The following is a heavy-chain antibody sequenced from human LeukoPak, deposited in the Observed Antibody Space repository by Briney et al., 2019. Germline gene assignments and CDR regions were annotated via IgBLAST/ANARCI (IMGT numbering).Heavy chain of an antibody. Sequence: PSETLSLTCTVSGGSISSGGYYWSWIRQHPGKGLEWIGYIYYSGSTHYNPSLKSRVTISVDTSKNQFSLKLSSVTAADTAVYYCASDCSSTSCYSGILWGQGTLVTVSS. V-gene: IGHV4-31*03. J-gene: IGHJ4*02. CDR2: IYYSGST. CDR3: ASDCSSTSCYSGIL. CDR1: GGSISSGGYY. D-gene: IGHD2-2*01.